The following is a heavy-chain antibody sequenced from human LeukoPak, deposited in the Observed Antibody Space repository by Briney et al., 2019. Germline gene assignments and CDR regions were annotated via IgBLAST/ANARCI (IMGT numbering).Heavy chain of an antibody. Sequence: PGRSLRLSCAASGFTFSSYAMHWVRQAPGKGLEWVAVISYDGSNKYYADSVKGRFTISRDNSKNTLYLQTNSLRAEDTAVYYCARGFLEWLLSYGMDVWGQGTTVTVSS. V-gene: IGHV3-30-3*01. J-gene: IGHJ6*02. D-gene: IGHD3-3*01. CDR1: GFTFSSYA. CDR2: ISYDGSNK. CDR3: ARGFLEWLLSYGMDV.